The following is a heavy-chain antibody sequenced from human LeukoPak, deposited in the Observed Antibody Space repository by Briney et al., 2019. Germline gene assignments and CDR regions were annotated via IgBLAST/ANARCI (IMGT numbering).Heavy chain of an antibody. D-gene: IGHD6-25*01. J-gene: IGHJ6*03. CDR2: INNSGTT. V-gene: IGHV4-39*07. Sequence: SETLSLTCTVSGGSISSSSYYWGWIRQPPGTGLEWIAEINNSGTTNYNPSLKGRVTISIDTSKNQFSLKLSSVTAADTAVYYCASSRGYTSGLWYYYMDVWGKGTTVTVSS. CDR1: GGSISSSSYY. CDR3: ASSRGYTSGLWYYYMDV.